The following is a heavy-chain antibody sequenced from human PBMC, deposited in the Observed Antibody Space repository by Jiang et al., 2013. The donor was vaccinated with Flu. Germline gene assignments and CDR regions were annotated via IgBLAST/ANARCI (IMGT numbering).Heavy chain of an antibody. V-gene: IGHV1-18*01. CDR2: ISVYNGNT. D-gene: IGHD3-3*01. J-gene: IGHJ4*02. Sequence: GAEVKKPGASVKVSCKGFGYTFSSYGISWVRQAPGQGLEWMGWISVYNGNTNYAQKLQGRVIMTTDTSTSTAYMELRSLRSDDTAVYYCARSPRYYDFWSGYYIFDYWGQGTLVTVPS. CDR3: ARSPRYYDFWSGYYIFDY. CDR1: GYTFSSYG.